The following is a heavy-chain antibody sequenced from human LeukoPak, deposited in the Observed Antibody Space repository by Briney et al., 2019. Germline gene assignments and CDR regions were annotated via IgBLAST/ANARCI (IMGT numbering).Heavy chain of an antibody. Sequence: GGSLRLSCAASGFTFSSYSMNWVRQAPGKGLEWVSSISSSSSYIYYADSVKGRFTISRDNSKNTLYLQMNSLRAEDTAVYYCARELTGSTSHYYYYYGMDVWGQGTTVTVSS. CDR3: ARELTGSTSHYYYYYGMDV. V-gene: IGHV3-21*01. D-gene: IGHD1-7*01. CDR1: GFTFSSYS. CDR2: ISSSSSYI. J-gene: IGHJ6*02.